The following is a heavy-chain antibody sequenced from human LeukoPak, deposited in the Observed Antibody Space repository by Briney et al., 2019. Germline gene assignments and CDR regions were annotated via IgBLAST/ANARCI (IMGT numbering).Heavy chain of an antibody. CDR1: GGTFSSYA. CDR3: ASSTGAHYYYYGMDV. CDR2: IIPVFGTA. V-gene: IGHV1-69*13. Sequence: ASVKVSCKASGGTFSSYAISWVRQAPGQGLEWMGGIIPVFGTANYAQKFQGRVTITADESTSTAYMELSSLRSEDTAVYYCASSTGAHYYYYGMDVWGQGTTVTVSS. D-gene: IGHD1-26*01. J-gene: IGHJ6*02.